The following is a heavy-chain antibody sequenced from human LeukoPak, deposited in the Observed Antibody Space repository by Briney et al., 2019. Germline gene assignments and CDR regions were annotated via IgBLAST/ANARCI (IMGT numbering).Heavy chain of an antibody. J-gene: IGHJ6*02. V-gene: IGHV4-39*03. CDR3: XXXXXXXXXXXQYYYYGMDV. CDR1: GGSIRSSNYY. CDR2: MYYSGTT. D-gene: IGHD1/OR15-1a*01. Sequence: SETLSLTCTVSGGSIRSSNYYWGWIRQPPGKGLEWIGSMYYSGTTFYNPSLKSRVTISVDASKNQFSLNLSSVTAADTAVYXXXXXXXXXXXXXQYYYYGMDVWGQGTTVTVSS.